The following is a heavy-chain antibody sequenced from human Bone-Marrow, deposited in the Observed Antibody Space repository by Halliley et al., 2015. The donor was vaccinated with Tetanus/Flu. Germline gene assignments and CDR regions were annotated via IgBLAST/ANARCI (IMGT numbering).Heavy chain of an antibody. CDR3: TRGREFCTNGLCYPYY. V-gene: IGHV3-21*01. Sequence: SSISTSSTYKYYADAVKGRFTVSRDNAKNSLYLQINSLRAEDTAVYYCTRGREFCTNGLCYPYYWGQGALVTVSS. CDR2: ISTSSTYK. J-gene: IGHJ4*02. D-gene: IGHD2-8*01.